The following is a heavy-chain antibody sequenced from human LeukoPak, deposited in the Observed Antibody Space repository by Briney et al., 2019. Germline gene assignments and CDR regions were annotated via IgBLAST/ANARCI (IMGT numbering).Heavy chain of an antibody. D-gene: IGHD2-2*01. CDR1: GFTFSSYA. CDR3: AKGGGFCSTTSCAATF. V-gene: IGHV3-23*01. J-gene: IGHJ4*02. Sequence: GGSLRLSCAASGFTFSSYAMSWVRQAPGKGLEWVSAISGSGGSTYYADSVKGRFTISRDNSKTTLYLQMNSLKAEDTAVYYCAKGGGFCSTTSCAATFWGQETLITVSS. CDR2: ISGSGGST.